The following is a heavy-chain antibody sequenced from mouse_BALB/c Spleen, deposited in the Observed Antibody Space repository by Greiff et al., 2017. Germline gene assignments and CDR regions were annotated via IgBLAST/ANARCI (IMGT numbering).Heavy chain of an antibody. CDR2: ISSGGST. J-gene: IGHJ1*01. CDR3: ARDYGSSWYFDV. V-gene: IGHV5-6-5*01. Sequence: EVQLVESGGGLVKPGGSLKLSCAASGFTFSSYAMSWVRQTPEKRLEWVASISSGGSTYYPDSVKGRFTISRDNARNILYLQMSSLRSEDTAMYYCARDYGSSWYFDVWGAGTTVTVSS. CDR1: GFTFSSYA. D-gene: IGHD1-1*01.